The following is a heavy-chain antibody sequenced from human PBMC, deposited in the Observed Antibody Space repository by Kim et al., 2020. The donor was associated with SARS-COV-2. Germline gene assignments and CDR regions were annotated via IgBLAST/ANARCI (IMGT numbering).Heavy chain of an antibody. CDR2: IYHSGST. J-gene: IGHJ6*02. D-gene: IGHD3-10*01. V-gene: IGHV4-4*02. CDR1: GGSISSSNW. Sequence: SETLSLTCAVSGGSISSSNWWSWVRQPPGKGLEWIGEIYHSGSTNYNPSLKSRVTISVDKSKNQFSLRLSSVTAADTAVYYCSRGVTMVRGVGGDYYYGMDVWGQETTVTVSS. CDR3: SRGVTMVRGVGGDYYYGMDV.